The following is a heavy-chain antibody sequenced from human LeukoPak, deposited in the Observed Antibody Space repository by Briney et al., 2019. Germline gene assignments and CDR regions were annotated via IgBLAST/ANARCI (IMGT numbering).Heavy chain of an antibody. V-gene: IGHV4-34*01. Sequence: SETLSLTCAVYGGSFRGYYWSWIRQPPGKGLEWIGEINHSGSTYYNPSLKSRVTISVDTSKNQFSLKLSSVTAADTAVYYCASQTTVVTPRSPVYFQHWGQGTLVTVSS. J-gene: IGHJ1*01. CDR1: GGSFRGYY. CDR2: INHSGST. CDR3: ASQTTVVTPRSPVYFQH. D-gene: IGHD4-23*01.